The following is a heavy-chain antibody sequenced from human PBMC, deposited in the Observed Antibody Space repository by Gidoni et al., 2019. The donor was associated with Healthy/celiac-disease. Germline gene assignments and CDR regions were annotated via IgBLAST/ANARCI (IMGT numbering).Heavy chain of an antibody. CDR2: IWYDGSNK. Sequence: QVQLVESGGGVVQPGRSLRLSCAASGFTFSSYGMHWVRQAPGKGLEWVAFIWYDGSNKYYADSVKGRFTISRDNSKNTLYLQMNSLRAEDTAVYYCARDQEWELPAIYWYFDLWGRGTLVTVSS. J-gene: IGHJ2*01. CDR3: ARDQEWELPAIYWYFDL. D-gene: IGHD1-26*01. V-gene: IGHV3-33*01. CDR1: GFTFSSYG.